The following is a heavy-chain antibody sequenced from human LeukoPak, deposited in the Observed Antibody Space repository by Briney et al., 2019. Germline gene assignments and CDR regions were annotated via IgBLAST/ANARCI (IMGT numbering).Heavy chain of an antibody. D-gene: IGHD6-13*01. CDR2: IGTAGDT. Sequence: GGSLRLSCAASGFTFSSYDMHWVRQATGKGLEWVSAIGTAGDTYYPGSVKGRFTISRENAKNSLYLQMSSLRAGDTAVYYCARGATSSSWSLYYYYGMDVWGQGTTVTVSS. V-gene: IGHV3-13*01. J-gene: IGHJ6*02. CDR3: ARGATSSSWSLYYYYGMDV. CDR1: GFTFSSYD.